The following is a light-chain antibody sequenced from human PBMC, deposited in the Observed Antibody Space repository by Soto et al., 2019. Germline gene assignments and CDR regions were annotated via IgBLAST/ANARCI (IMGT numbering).Light chain of an antibody. CDR1: QSVSSY. CDR2: DAS. CDR3: QQRSNWPLT. V-gene: IGKV3-11*01. J-gene: IGKJ4*01. Sequence: EIVLTQSPATLSLSPGERATLSCRASQSVSSYLAWYQQKPGQAPRLLIYDASNRATGIPARFSGSGSDTDFTLTIRSLEPEDFAVYYCQQRSNWPLTFGGGTKVEIK.